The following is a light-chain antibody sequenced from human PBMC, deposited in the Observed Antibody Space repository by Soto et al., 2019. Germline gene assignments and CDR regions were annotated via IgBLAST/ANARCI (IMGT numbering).Light chain of an antibody. V-gene: IGLV2-11*01. CDR3: SSYTTSSTLV. Sequence: QSALTQPRSVSGSPGQSVTVSCIGTSSDVGDYNSVSWHQQHPGKAPKLMIYDVSKRPSGVPDRFSGSKSGNTASLTISGLQAEDEADYYCSSYTTSSTLVFGGGTKLTVL. J-gene: IGLJ2*01. CDR2: DVS. CDR1: SSDVGDYNS.